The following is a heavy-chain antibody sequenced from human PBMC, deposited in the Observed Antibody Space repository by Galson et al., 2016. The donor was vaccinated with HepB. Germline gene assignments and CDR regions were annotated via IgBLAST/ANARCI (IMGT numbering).Heavy chain of an antibody. CDR1: GDSVSSTKYY. CDR2: IFYSGST. CDR3: ARLGPIDFWGGYQPFYFDS. J-gene: IGHJ4*02. Sequence: ETLSLTCTVSGDSVSSTKYYWGWIRQPPGKGLEWIGNIFYSGSTYYNPSLKSRVTISVDTSKNQCSLKLNSVTAADTAVYHCARLGPIDFWGGYQPFYFDSWGQGSLVTVSS. V-gene: IGHV4-39*01. D-gene: IGHD3-3*01.